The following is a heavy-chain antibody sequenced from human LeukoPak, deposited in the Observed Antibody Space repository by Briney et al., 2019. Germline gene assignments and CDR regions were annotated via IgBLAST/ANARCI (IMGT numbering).Heavy chain of an antibody. V-gene: IGHV3-23*01. CDR1: GFTFSSDD. J-gene: IGHJ5*02. CDR3: ARRDNVVVVAAFDS. Sequence: PGGAMRLFSEVVGFTFSSDDMGCGSRAPGRGGEWGSGNSSSGESRDYIPSVKSRVTISRDTSKNPLYLEMSTLRAEDTAVYYCARRDNVVVVAAFDSWGQGNLFTVSS. D-gene: IGHD2-15*01. CDR2: NSSSGESR.